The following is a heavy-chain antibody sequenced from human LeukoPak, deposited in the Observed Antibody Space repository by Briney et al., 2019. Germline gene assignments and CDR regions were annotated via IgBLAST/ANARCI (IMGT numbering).Heavy chain of an antibody. V-gene: IGHV3-49*04. CDR2: IRSKDYGGTT. D-gene: IGHD3-22*01. CDR1: GFTFGDYA. Sequence: GGSLRLSCTASGFTFGDYAMSWVRQAPGKGLEWVGFIRSKDYGGTTEYAASVKGRFTISRDDSKNIAYLQMNSLKTEDTAVYYCIRVMIVVVAADYWGQGTLVTVSS. CDR3: IRVMIVVVAADY. J-gene: IGHJ4*02.